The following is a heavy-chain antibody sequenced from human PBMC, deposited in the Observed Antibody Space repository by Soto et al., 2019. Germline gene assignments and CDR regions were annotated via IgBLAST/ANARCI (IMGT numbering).Heavy chain of an antibody. Sequence: LVKVYGKGSGYGFSSFDINRERRTPGQGREWMGWMNPNSGNTGYAQRFQGRVTMTRDTSINTAYMEVNSLRSEDTAVYFCARGRIFGYRGYEPLGGLDYWARGTLVTVSS. CDR2: MNPNSGNT. D-gene: IGHD5-12*01. V-gene: IGHV1-8*01. J-gene: IGHJ4*02. CDR3: ARGRIFGYRGYEPLGGLDY. CDR1: GYGFSSFD.